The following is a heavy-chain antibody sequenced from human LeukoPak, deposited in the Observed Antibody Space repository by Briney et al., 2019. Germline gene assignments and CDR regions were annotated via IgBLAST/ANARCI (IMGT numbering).Heavy chain of an antibody. D-gene: IGHD3-3*01. CDR2: IYSGGST. Sequence: PPGGSLRLSCAASGFTVSSNYMSWVRQAPGKGLEWVSVIYSGGSTYYADSVKGRFTISRDNSKNTLYLQMNSLRAEDTAVYYCAKYGFWSGYYLDFDYWGQGTLVTVSS. V-gene: IGHV3-53*05. CDR1: GFTVSSNY. J-gene: IGHJ4*02. CDR3: AKYGFWSGYYLDFDY.